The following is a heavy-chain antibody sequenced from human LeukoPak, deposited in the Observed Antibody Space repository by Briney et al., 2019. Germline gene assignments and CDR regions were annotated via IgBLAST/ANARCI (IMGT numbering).Heavy chain of an antibody. CDR2: FDSEDGET. D-gene: IGHD2-2*01. CDR3: ATLLVVPASIRLGAFDI. V-gene: IGHV1-24*01. CDR1: GYTLTELS. J-gene: IGHJ3*02. Sequence: ASVKVSCKVSGYTLTELSMHWVRQAPGKGLGWIGGFDSEDGETIYAQKFQGRVTMTEDTSTDTAYMELSSLRSEDTAVYYCATLLVVPASIRLGAFDIWGQATMVTVSS.